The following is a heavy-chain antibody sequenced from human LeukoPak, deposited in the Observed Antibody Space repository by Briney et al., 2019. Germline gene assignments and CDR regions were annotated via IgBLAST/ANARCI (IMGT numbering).Heavy chain of an antibody. J-gene: IGHJ4*02. V-gene: IGHV4-31*03. CDR3: ARAGGGYYYGSGSYYSVPFDY. Sequence: SQTLSLTCTVSGGSINSGAYHWNWIRQRPGRGLEWIGYIFYSGSTYYNPSLKTRVIISLDTSKNQFSLKLTSVTAADTAVYYCARAGGGYYYGSGSYYSVPFDYWGQGTLVTVSS. D-gene: IGHD3-10*01. CDR2: IFYSGST. CDR1: GGSINSGAYH.